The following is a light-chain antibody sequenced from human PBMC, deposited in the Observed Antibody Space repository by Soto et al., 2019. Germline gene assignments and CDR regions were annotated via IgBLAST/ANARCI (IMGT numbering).Light chain of an antibody. Sequence: QPVLTQSSSASASLGSSVKLTCTLSSGHSSYIIACHQQQPGKAPRYLMKFEGSGSYNKGSGVPDRFSGSSSGADRYLTISNLQSEDEADYYCETWDSNPRVFGGGTKLTVL. CDR2: FEGSGSY. J-gene: IGLJ3*02. CDR3: ETWDSNPRV. CDR1: SGHSSYI. V-gene: IGLV4-60*03.